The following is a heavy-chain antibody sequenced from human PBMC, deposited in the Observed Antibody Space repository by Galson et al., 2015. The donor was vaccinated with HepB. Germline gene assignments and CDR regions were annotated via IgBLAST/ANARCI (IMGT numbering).Heavy chain of an antibody. CDR2: IIPLFGSA. CDR3: ATQRGMSTYAGFDY. D-gene: IGHD7-27*01. Sequence: SVKVSCKASGVTFSNYAISWLRQAPGQGLEWMGGIIPLFGSANYAQKLQGRVTITADESTSTTYMELSSLRSEDTALYYCATQRGMSTYAGFDYWGQGTLVTVSS. CDR1: GVTFSNYA. V-gene: IGHV1-69*13. J-gene: IGHJ4*02.